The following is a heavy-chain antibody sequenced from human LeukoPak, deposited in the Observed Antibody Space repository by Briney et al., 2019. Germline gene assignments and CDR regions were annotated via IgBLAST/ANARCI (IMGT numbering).Heavy chain of an antibody. CDR1: GYTLTGSF. CDR2: INPNSGGT. J-gene: IGHJ4*02. D-gene: IGHD6-19*01. V-gene: IGHV1-2*02. Sequence: ASVKVSCKASGYTLTGSFIHWVRQAPGQGLEWMGWINPNSGGTYYAQNFQGRVTMTRDTSISTAYMELSRLRSDDTAVYYCARGWGALTVAGTTDFWGQGTLVTVSS. CDR3: ARGWGALTVAGTTDF.